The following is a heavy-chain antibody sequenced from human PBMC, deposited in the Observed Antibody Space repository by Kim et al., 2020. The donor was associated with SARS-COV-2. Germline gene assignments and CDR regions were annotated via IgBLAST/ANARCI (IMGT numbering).Heavy chain of an antibody. V-gene: IGHV3-64D*06. D-gene: IGHD1-1*01. CDR1: GFTFSTYA. CDR2: ISYNGGNT. Sequence: GGSLRLSCSASGFTFSTYAMEWVRQAPGKGLEYVSGISYNGGNTIHADSVKGRFTISRDNSKNTVYLQMSSLRADDTAVYYCVKNWNADHWGQGTLVTVSS. J-gene: IGHJ4*02. CDR3: VKNWNADH.